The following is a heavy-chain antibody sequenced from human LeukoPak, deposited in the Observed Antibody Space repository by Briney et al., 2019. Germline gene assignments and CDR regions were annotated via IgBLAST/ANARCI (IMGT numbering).Heavy chain of an antibody. J-gene: IGHJ6*03. D-gene: IGHD2-2*01. CDR2: LRQDGSQK. Sequence: GGSLRLSCGVSGFSFKLYYMSWVRQAPGKGLEWVANLRQDGSQKYYVDSVKGRFTISRDNAKNSLHLQMSSLRAEDTAVYYCARSQLLYYYYMDVWGKGTTVTISS. V-gene: IGHV3-7*01. CDR3: ARSQLLYYYYMDV. CDR1: GFSFKLYY.